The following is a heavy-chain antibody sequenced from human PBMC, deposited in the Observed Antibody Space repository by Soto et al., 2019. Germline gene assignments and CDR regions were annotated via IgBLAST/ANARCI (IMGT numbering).Heavy chain of an antibody. Sequence: QVQLVESGGGVVQPGGSLRLSCATSGFSFSYYGMHWIRQAPGKGLEWIGIIWYDGTNKYYADSVKGRFTISRDNSKNTVYLQVSSLRAEDTAVYYCARDRCTRTSCFNSDYWGQGALVTVSS. CDR1: GFSFSYYG. D-gene: IGHD2-2*01. CDR3: ARDRCTRTSCFNSDY. CDR2: IWYDGTNK. J-gene: IGHJ4*02. V-gene: IGHV3-33*01.